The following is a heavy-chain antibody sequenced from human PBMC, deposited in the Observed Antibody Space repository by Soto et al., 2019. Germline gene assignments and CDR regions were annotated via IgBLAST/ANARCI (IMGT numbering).Heavy chain of an antibody. D-gene: IGHD3-22*01. V-gene: IGHV3-7*02. CDR2: IKQDGSDK. Sequence: GGSLRLSCAASGFTFSRYWMSWVRQAPGKGLEWVANIKQDGSDKYYVDSVKGRFTISRDNAKNSLYLQMNSLRAEDTAVYYCARGLFYYDSSAYLGYWGQGTLVTVSS. J-gene: IGHJ4*02. CDR1: GFTFSRYW. CDR3: ARGLFYYDSSAYLGY.